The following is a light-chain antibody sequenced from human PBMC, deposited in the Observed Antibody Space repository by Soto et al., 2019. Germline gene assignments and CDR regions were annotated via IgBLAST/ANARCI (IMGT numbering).Light chain of an antibody. V-gene: IGLV1-40*01. Sequence: QSVLTQLPSVSGAPGQRVTISCTGSKSDIGAGYDVHWYQQFPGAAPKLLIYGNTNRPSGVPDRFSGSRSGTSASLAITGLQAEDEADYFCQSFDSSLSCYVFGTGTKVTVL. CDR1: KSDIGAGYD. CDR2: GNT. J-gene: IGLJ1*01. CDR3: QSFDSSLSCYV.